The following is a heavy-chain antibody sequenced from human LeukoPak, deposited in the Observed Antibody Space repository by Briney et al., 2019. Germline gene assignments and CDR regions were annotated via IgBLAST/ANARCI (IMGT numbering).Heavy chain of an antibody. CDR2: ISAYNGNT. CDR3: ARDVGHNWFDP. J-gene: IGHJ5*02. D-gene: IGHD1-26*01. Sequence: ASVKVSCKASGYTFTSYGISWVRQAPGQGLEWMGWISAYNGNTNYAQKLQGRVTITADESTSTAYMELSSLRSEDTAVYYCARDVGHNWFDPWGQGTLVTVSS. CDR1: GYTFTSYG. V-gene: IGHV1-18*04.